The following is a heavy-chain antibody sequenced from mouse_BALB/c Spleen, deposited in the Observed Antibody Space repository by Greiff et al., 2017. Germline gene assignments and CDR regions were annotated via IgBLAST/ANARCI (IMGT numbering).Heavy chain of an antibody. CDR3: ARGDGDCSYYLDY. Sequence: VQLQQSGPQLVRPGASVKISCKASGYSFTSYWMHWVKQRPGQGLEWIGMIDPSDSETRLKQKFKDKATLTVDKSSSTAYMQLSSPTSEDSAVYYCARGDGDCSYYLDYWGQGTTLTVSS. CDR1: GYSFTSYW. V-gene: IGHV1-69*02. J-gene: IGHJ2*01. D-gene: IGHD2-13*01. CDR2: IDPSDSET.